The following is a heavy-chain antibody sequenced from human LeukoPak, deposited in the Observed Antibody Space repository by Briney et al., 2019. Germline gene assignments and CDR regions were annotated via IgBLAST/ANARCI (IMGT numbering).Heavy chain of an antibody. CDR3: ARDSSLLGYCSSTSCYTFDY. CDR2: ISAYNGNT. CDR1: GYTFTSYG. V-gene: IGHV1-18*01. J-gene: IGHJ4*02. Sequence: ASVKVSCKASGYTFTSYGISWVRQAPGQGLEWMGWISAYNGNTNYAQKLQGRVTMTTDTSTSTAYMELRSLRSDDTAVYYCARDSSLLGYCSSTSCYTFDYWGQGTLVTVSS. D-gene: IGHD2-2*02.